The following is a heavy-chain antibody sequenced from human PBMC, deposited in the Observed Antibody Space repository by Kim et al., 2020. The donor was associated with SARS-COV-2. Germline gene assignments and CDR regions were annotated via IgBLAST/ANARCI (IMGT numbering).Heavy chain of an antibody. Sequence: GGSLRLSCAASGFTFSSYAMSWVRQAPGKGLEWVSAISGSGGSTYYADSVKGRFTISRDNSKNTLYLQMNSLRAEDTAVYYCAKPIAPYCGGDCYFDAFDIWGQGTMVTVSS. CDR2: ISGSGGST. D-gene: IGHD2-21*01. CDR3: AKPIAPYCGGDCYFDAFDI. V-gene: IGHV3-23*01. CDR1: GFTFSSYA. J-gene: IGHJ3*02.